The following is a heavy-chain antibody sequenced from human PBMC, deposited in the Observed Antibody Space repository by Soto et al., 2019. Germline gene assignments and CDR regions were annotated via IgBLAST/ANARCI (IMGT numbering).Heavy chain of an antibody. J-gene: IGHJ5*01. CDR3: ARGRPVTGYSSSWFGY. CDR1: GYTFTSYA. Sequence: VASVKVSFKASGYTFTSYAMHWVRQAPGQRLEWMGWINAGNGNTKYSQKFQGRVTITRGTSASTAYMELSSLRSEDTAVYYCARGRPVTGYSSSWFGYWGQGTLVTVSS. V-gene: IGHV1-3*01. D-gene: IGHD6-13*01. CDR2: INAGNGNT.